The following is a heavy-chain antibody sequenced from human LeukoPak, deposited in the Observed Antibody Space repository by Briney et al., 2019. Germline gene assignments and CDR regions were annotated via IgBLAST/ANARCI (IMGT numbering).Heavy chain of an antibody. J-gene: IGHJ4*02. V-gene: IGHV3-30*18. CDR2: ISYDGSNK. CDR3: AKDHSSGWDYFDY. D-gene: IGHD6-19*01. CDR1: GFTFSSYG. Sequence: GGSLRLSCAASGFTFSSYGMHWVRRAPGKGLEWVAVISYDGSNKYYADSVKGRFTISRDNSKNTLYLQMNSLRAEDTAVYYCAKDHSSGWDYFDYWGQGTLVTVSS.